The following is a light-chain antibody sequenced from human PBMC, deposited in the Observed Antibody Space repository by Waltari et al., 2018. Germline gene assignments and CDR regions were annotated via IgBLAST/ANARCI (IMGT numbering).Light chain of an antibody. CDR2: HAS. Sequence: DIVLTQSPGTLSLSPGERASLSCRASQSITNNYLAWYQHIPGQAPRVLIYHASTRANGIPDRFSGSGSGTDFTLTISRLEPEDFAVYYCQKYGSTPRPFGGGTKVEIK. V-gene: IGKV3-20*01. CDR3: QKYGSTPRP. J-gene: IGKJ4*01. CDR1: QSITNNY.